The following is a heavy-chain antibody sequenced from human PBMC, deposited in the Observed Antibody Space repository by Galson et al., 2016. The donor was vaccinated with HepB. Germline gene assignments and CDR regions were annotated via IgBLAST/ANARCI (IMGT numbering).Heavy chain of an antibody. Sequence: SVKVSCKASGYTLTRDYMHWVRQAPGQGLEWMGIINPDGGSTTYAQKFQGRVAMTSDSSTSPVYMELSSLSTDDTAVYFCARDPSSSGPGIRQNYYYYGLDVWGQGTTVTVSS. V-gene: IGHV1-46*01. D-gene: IGHD6-19*01. CDR2: INPDGGST. J-gene: IGHJ6*02. CDR1: GYTLTRDY. CDR3: ARDPSSSGPGIRQNYYYYGLDV.